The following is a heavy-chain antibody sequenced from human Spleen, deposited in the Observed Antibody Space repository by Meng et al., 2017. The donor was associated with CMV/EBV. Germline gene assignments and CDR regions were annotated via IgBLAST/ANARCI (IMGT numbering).Heavy chain of an antibody. CDR1: GYNFTGYY. D-gene: IGHD1-26*01. V-gene: IGHV1-2*02. Sequence: ASVKVSCKASGYNFTGYYMHWVRQAPGQGLEWMGWINPNSGGTTYAQKFQGRVTMTGGTSITTAYMEVSRLRSDDMAVYYCARDVARYFDAFDIWGQGTMVTVSS. CDR3: ARDVARYFDAFDI. CDR2: INPNSGGT. J-gene: IGHJ3*02.